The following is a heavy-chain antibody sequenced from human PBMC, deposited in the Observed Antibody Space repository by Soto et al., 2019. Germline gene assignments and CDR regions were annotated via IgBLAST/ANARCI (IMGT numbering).Heavy chain of an antibody. V-gene: IGHV1-69*02. CDR2: IIPILGIA. D-gene: IGHD4-17*01. J-gene: IGHJ4*02. Sequence: QVQLVQSGAEVKKPGSSVKVSCKASGGTFSSYTISWVRQAPGQGLEWMGRIIPILGIANYAQKFQGRVTMTADKSTSTAGMELSSLRSEDTAVYYCARTDYGDYALRGWGQGTLVTVSS. CDR3: ARTDYGDYALRG. CDR1: GGTFSSYT.